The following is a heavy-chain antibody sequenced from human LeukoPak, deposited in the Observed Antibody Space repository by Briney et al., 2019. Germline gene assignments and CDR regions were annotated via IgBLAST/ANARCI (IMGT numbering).Heavy chain of an antibody. Sequence: SETLSLTCTVSGGSISSSSYYWGWIRQPPGKGLEWIGSIYYSGSTYYNPSLKSRVTISVDTSKNQFSLKLSSVTAADTAVYYCARGLGAVDYWGQGTLVTVSS. CDR2: IYYSGST. CDR1: GGSISSSSYY. V-gene: IGHV4-39*07. D-gene: IGHD1-26*01. J-gene: IGHJ4*02. CDR3: ARGLGAVDY.